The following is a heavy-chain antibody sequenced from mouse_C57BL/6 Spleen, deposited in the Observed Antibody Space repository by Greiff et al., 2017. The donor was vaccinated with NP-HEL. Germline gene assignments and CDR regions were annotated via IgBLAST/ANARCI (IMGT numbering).Heavy chain of an antibody. CDR1: GYTFTDYY. CDR3: ARSSLGLDY. D-gene: IGHD4-1*01. CDR2: INPNNGGT. V-gene: IGHV1-26*01. Sequence: EVQLQQSGPELVKPGASVKISCKASGYTFTDYYMNWVKQSHGKSLEWIGDINPNNGGTSYNQKFKGKATLTVDKSSSTAYMELRSLTSEDSAVYYCARSSLGLDYWGQGTTLTVSS. J-gene: IGHJ2*01.